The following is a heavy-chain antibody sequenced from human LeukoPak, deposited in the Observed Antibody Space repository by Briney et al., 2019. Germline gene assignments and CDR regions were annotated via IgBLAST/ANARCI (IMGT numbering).Heavy chain of an antibody. J-gene: IGHJ4*02. V-gene: IGHV4-59*01. D-gene: IGHD6-19*01. CDR3: ARGTRSGWYGFDS. CDR2: IYYSGTT. CDR1: GGSISSYY. Sequence: SETLSLTCTVSGGSISSYYWSWIRQPPGKGLEWIGYIYYSGTTNYNPSLKGRVTISVDTSKNQFSLKLNSVTAADTAVYYCARGTRSGWYGFDSWGQGTLVTVSS.